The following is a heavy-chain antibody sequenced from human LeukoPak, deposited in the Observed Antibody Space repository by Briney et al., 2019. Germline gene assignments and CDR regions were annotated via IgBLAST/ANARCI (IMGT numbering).Heavy chain of an antibody. Sequence: GGSLRLSCAASGITIRDYGMTWVRQAPGRGLQWVSSINNSGTRTFYEDSVRGRFTISRDDSKNTIYLQMNSLRAEDTAIYYCAKDPLGGDETDYWAREPWSPSPQ. CDR1: GITIRDYG. D-gene: IGHD3-16*01. CDR2: INNSGTRT. V-gene: IGHV3-23*05. J-gene: IGHJ4*02. CDR3: AKDPLGGDETDY.